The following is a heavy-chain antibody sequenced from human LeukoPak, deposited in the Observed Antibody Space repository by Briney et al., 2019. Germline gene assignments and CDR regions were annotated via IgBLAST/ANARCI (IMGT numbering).Heavy chain of an antibody. CDR2: IYTSGST. CDR1: GGSISSGTYY. D-gene: IGHD2-2*01. V-gene: IGHV4-61*02. CDR3: ARGVLGYCSSTSCSYYYYYYMDV. Sequence: SETLSLTCTVSGGSISSGTYYWSWIRQPAGKGLEWIGRIYTSGSTNFNPSLKSRVTISVDTSKNQFSLKLSSVTAADTAVYYCARGVLGYCSSTSCSYYYYYYMDVWGKGTTVTVSS. J-gene: IGHJ6*03.